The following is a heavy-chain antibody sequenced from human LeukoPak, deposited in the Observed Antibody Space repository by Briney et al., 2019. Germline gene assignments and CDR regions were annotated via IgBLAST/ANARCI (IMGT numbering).Heavy chain of an antibody. J-gene: IGHJ4*02. CDR2: ITASGGST. D-gene: IGHD1-1*01. V-gene: IGHV3-23*01. Sequence: GGSLGLSCAASGFSFSSYAMSWVRQAPGKGLEWVSTITASGGSTYYADSVKGRLTISRDNSKNTLYLQINSLRAEDTALYYCAKLVLFSGTTGDLNYWGQGTLVTVSS. CDR3: AKLVLFSGTTGDLNY. CDR1: GFSFSSYA.